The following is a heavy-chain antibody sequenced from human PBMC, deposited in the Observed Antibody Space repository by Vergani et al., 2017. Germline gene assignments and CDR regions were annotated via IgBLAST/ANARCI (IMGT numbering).Heavy chain of an antibody. V-gene: IGHV3-30*02. D-gene: IGHD6-13*01. Sequence: QVDLVQSGGGVVQPGGSLRLSCVASGFNFSDYGMHWVRQAPGKGLEWVAFIEYNGKNIYYADSVKGRFNVSRDNSKNTVYLQMNGLRPEDTGLYFCAKEGPVTASGDYWGQGAPVTVSS. CDR1: GFNFSDYG. J-gene: IGHJ4*02. CDR3: AKEGPVTASGDY. CDR2: IEYNGKNI.